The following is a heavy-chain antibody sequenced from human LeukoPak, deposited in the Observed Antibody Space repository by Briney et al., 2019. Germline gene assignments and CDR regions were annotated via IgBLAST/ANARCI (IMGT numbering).Heavy chain of an antibody. CDR2: INPSGGST. J-gene: IGHJ6*03. V-gene: IGHV1-46*01. CDR3: ARDGITMVRGVRGNYYYYMDV. Sequence: GASVKVSCKASGYTFTSYYMHWVRQAPGQGLEWMGIINPSGGSTSYAQKLQGRVTMTRDMSTSTVYMELSSLRSEDTAVYYCARDGITMVRGVRGNYYYYMDVWGKGTTVTVSS. CDR1: GYTFTSYY. D-gene: IGHD3-10*01.